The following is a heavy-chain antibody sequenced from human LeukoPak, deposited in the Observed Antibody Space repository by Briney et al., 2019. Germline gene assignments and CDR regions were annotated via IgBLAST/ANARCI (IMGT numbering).Heavy chain of an antibody. CDR2: IYHTGSS. D-gene: IGHD2-15*01. CDR3: ARLRGGLYYYGMDV. V-gene: IGHV4-61*01. Sequence: SETLSLTCTVSGGSISSSSYYWSWIRQPPGKGLEWVGYIYHTGSSSYNPSLKSRVTISVDTSKNQFSLKLSSVTAADTAVYYCARLRGGLYYYGMDVWGQGTTVTVSS. CDR1: GGSISSSSYY. J-gene: IGHJ6*02.